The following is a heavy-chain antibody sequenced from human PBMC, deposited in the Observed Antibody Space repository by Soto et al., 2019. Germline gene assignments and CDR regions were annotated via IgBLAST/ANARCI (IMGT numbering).Heavy chain of an antibody. CDR1: RYAFTGNY. J-gene: IGHJ6*02. D-gene: IGHD3-22*01. CDR2: INPNSGGT. CDR3: ARGGYYYDSSGSLGV. Sequence: GASVKASSKASRYAFTGNYMHWARQAPGQGLEWMGWINPNSGGTNYAQKFQGWVTMTRDTSISTAYMELSRLRSDDTAVYYCARGGYYYDSSGSLGVWGQGTTVTVSS. V-gene: IGHV1-2*04.